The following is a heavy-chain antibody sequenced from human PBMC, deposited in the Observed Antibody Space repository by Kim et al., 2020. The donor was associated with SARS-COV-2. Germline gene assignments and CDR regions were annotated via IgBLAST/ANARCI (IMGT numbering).Heavy chain of an antibody. CDR3: ARESAYSSSSLVVPPMGI. J-gene: IGHJ4*02. D-gene: IGHD6-6*01. CDR1: GYTFTSYY. Sequence: ASVKVSCKPSGYTFTSYYMHWVRQAPGQGLEWMGIINPSGGSTSYAQKFQGRVTMTRDTSTSTVYMELSSLRSEDTAVYYCARESAYSSSSLVVPPMGIWGQGTLVTVSS. CDR2: INPSGGST. V-gene: IGHV1-46*01.